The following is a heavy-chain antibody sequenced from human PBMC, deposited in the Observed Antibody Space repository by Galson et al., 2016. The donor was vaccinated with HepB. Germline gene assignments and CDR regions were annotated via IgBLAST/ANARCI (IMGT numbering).Heavy chain of an antibody. J-gene: IGHJ5*02. Sequence: SLRLSCAASGFTFSDYYMSWIRQAPGKGLEWISYISGSGTYIDYADSVKGRFTISRDNAKNSLYLQMNSLRAEDTAVYFCARVMNSGYPFSWGQGTLVTVSS. CDR2: ISGSGTYI. V-gene: IGHV3-11*06. CDR1: GFTFSDYY. D-gene: IGHD3-22*01. CDR3: ARVMNSGYPFS.